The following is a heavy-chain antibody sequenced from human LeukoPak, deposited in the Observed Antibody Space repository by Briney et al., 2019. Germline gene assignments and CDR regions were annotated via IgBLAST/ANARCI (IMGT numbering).Heavy chain of an antibody. J-gene: IGHJ4*02. CDR1: GYTFTGYY. V-gene: IGHV1-2*02. D-gene: IGHD4-17*01. CDR2: INPNSGGT. Sequence: ASVKVSCKASGYTFTGYYMHWVRQAPGQGLEWMGWINPNSGGTNYAQKFQGRVTMTRDTSISTAYMELSRLRSDDTAVYYCARDRVADYGDYVSLVVPGYWGQGTLVTVSS. CDR3: ARDRVADYGDYVSLVVPGY.